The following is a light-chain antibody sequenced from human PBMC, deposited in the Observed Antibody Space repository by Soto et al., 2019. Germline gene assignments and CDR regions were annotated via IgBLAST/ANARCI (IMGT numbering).Light chain of an antibody. J-gene: IGLJ2*01. Sequence: QSVLTQPASVSGSPGQSITISCTGTSSDVGSYNLVSWYQQHPGKAPKLMIYEGSKRPSGVSNRFSGSKSGNTASLTISGLQDEDEADYYCCSYAGSSPVFGGGTQLTVL. CDR2: EGS. CDR1: SSDVGSYNL. CDR3: CSYAGSSPV. V-gene: IGLV2-23*01.